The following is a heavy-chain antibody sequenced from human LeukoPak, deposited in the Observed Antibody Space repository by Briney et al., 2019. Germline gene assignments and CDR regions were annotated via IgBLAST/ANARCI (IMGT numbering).Heavy chain of an antibody. J-gene: IGHJ4*02. Sequence: GGSLRLSCAASGITFSDYAMHWVRQAPGKGLEWVAVISNNGRRKHYSDSVKGRVTISRDNSKSTQYLQMNRLTTEDTAEYYGAKDRGVGYYDSSGYSSGFDYWGQGNVVTVSS. V-gene: IGHV3-30*04. CDR1: GITFSDYA. D-gene: IGHD3-22*01. CDR3: AKDRGVGYYDSSGYSSGFDY. CDR2: ISNNGRRK.